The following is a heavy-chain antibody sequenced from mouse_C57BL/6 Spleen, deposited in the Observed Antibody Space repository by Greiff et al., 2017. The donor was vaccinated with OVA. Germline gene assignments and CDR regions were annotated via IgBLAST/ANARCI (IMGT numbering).Heavy chain of an antibody. CDR3: ARGDSSGYSFAY. Sequence: QVQLQQPGAELVRPGSSVKLSCKASGYTFTSYWMHWVKQRPIQGLEWIGNIDPSDSETNYNQKFKDKATLTVDKSSSTAYMQLSSLTSEDSAVYYCARGDSSGYSFAYWGQGTLVTVSA. CDR1: GYTFTSYW. D-gene: IGHD3-2*02. CDR2: IDPSDSET. V-gene: IGHV1-52*01. J-gene: IGHJ3*01.